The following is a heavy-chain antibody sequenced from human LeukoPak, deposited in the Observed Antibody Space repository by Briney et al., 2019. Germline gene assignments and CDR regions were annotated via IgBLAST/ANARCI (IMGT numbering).Heavy chain of an antibody. CDR2: INPNSGGT. CDR3: ARDIWYYGSGSPDY. Sequence: ASVKVSCKASGYTFTGYYMHWVRQAPGQGLEWMGWINPNSGGTNYAQKFQGRVTVTRDTSISTAYMELSRLRSDDTAVYYCARDIWYYGSGSPDYWGQGTLVTVSS. CDR1: GYTFTGYY. V-gene: IGHV1-2*02. J-gene: IGHJ4*02. D-gene: IGHD3-10*01.